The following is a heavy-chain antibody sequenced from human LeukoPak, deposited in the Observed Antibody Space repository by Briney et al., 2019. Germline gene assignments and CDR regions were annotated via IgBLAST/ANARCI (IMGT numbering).Heavy chain of an antibody. Sequence: PGGSLRLSCAASGFTFSNYAMSWVRQAPGKGLEWVSGISVSGSTYYAEPVKGRFTVSRDTSKNTLYLQMNSLRAEDTAVYYCAKGWSSSWSYFDYWGQGTLVPVSS. CDR1: GFTFSNYA. J-gene: IGHJ4*02. CDR2: ISVSGST. CDR3: AKGWSSSWSYFDY. D-gene: IGHD6-13*01. V-gene: IGHV3-23*01.